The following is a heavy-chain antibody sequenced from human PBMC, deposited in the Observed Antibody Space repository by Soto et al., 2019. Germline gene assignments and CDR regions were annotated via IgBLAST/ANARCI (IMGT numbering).Heavy chain of an antibody. V-gene: IGHV3-23*01. CDR2: ISGSGGST. D-gene: IGHD6-19*01. CDR1: GFTFSSYA. Sequence: EVQLLESGGGLVQPGGSLRLSCAASGFTFSSYAMSWVRQAPGKGLEWVSAISGSGGSTYYADSVKGRFTISRDNSKNTLYLQMNSLRAEDTAVYYCANTNKISGWYFYFDYWGQGTLVTVSS. J-gene: IGHJ4*02. CDR3: ANTNKISGWYFYFDY.